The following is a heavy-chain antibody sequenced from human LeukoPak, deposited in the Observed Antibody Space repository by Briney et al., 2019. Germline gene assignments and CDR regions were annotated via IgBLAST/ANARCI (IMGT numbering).Heavy chain of an antibody. CDR2: ISGSGGST. Sequence: PGGSLRLSCAASGFTFSRDAMTWVRQAPGKGLEWVSAISGSGGSTCYADSVKGRFTISIDNSKNTLYLQMNSLRAEDTAVYYCAKGSPSYDFWSGPALFDWGQGTLVTVSS. J-gene: IGHJ4*02. CDR3: AKGSPSYDFWSGPALFD. V-gene: IGHV3-23*01. CDR1: GFTFSRDA. D-gene: IGHD3-3*01.